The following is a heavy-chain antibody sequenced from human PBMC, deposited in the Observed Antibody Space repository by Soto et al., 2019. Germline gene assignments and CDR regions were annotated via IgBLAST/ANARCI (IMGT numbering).Heavy chain of an antibody. CDR2: INNDERST. Sequence: EVQLVESGGGLVQPGGSMRLSCAASGFTFSNYCMHWVRQAPGKGLVWVSRINNDERSTNYADSVKGRFTISRDNAKNTLYLQMNSLRSEDTAVYYCTRAVQGNYGRFDYWCQGTLVTVSS. CDR3: TRAVQGNYGRFDY. V-gene: IGHV3-74*01. CDR1: GFTFSNYC. D-gene: IGHD4-17*01. J-gene: IGHJ4*02.